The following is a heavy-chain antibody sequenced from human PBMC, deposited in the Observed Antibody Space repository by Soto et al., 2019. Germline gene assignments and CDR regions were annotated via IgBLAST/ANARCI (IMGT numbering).Heavy chain of an antibody. J-gene: IGHJ4*02. D-gene: IGHD3-22*01. V-gene: IGHV3-23*01. CDR2: ISGSGGST. CDR3: AKDPAEHGVIDFDY. Sequence: QPGGSLRLSCAASGFTFSSYAMSWVGQAPGKGLEWVSAISGSGGSTYHADSVKGRFTISRDNSKNTLYLQMNSLRAEDTAVYYCAKDPAEHGVIDFDYWGQGTLVTVSS. CDR1: GFTFSSYA.